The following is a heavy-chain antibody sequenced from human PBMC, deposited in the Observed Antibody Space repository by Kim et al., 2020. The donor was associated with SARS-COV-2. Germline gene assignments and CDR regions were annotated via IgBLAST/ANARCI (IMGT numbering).Heavy chain of an antibody. J-gene: IGHJ4*02. CDR1: GYTFTMNA. CDR3: TGVILGTYRYTDY. CDR2: INTDTGNP. Sequence: ASVNVSCKASGYTFTMNAISWVRQAPGQGLEWMGWINTDTGNPTYAQAFTRRFVFSVDTSVTTAYLQISSLEPEATALYYCTGVILGTYRYTDYWGQGTL. D-gene: IGHD3-16*02. V-gene: IGHV7-4-1*02.